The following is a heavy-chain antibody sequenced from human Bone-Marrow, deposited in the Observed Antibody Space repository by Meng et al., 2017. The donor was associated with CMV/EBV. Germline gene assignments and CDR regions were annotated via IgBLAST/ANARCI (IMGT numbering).Heavy chain of an antibody. J-gene: IGHJ6*02. CDR3: ARFRKGYCSSTSCYSYYYYYGMDV. V-gene: IGHV4-39*07. Sequence: SETLSLTCTVSGGSISSSSYYWGWIRQPPGQGLEWIGSIYYSGSTYYNPSRKSRVTISVDTSKNQFSLKLSSVTAADTAVYYCARFRKGYCSSTSCYSYYYYYGMDVWGQGTTVTVSS. CDR2: IYYSGST. D-gene: IGHD2-2*02. CDR1: GGSISSSSYY.